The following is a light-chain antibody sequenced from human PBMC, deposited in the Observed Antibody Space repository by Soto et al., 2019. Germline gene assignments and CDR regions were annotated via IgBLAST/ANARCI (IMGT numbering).Light chain of an antibody. Sequence: EIVLTQSPATLSLSPGERATLSCRASQSICLAIAWYQHKPGQAPRILIFDASQRATGIPARFRGSGSGTDFTLSISSLEPEDFAVYYCQQRTDRPPWTFGQGTKVESK. CDR2: DAS. V-gene: IGKV3-11*01. CDR1: QSICLA. J-gene: IGKJ1*01. CDR3: QQRTDRPPWT.